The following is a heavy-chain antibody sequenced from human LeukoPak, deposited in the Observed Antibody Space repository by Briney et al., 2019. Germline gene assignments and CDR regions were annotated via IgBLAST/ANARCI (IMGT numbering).Heavy chain of an antibody. CDR3: ASAGYSFGAFFD. CDR1: GFTSSRYW. CDR2: ISYDGSNK. D-gene: IGHD5-18*01. J-gene: IGHJ4*02. V-gene: IGHV3-30*03. Sequence: GGSLRLSCAASGFTSSRYWMSWVRQAPGKGLEWVAVISYDGSNKYYADSVKGRFTISRDNSKNTLYLHMNSLRAEDTAVYYCASAGYSFGAFFDWGQGTLVTVSS.